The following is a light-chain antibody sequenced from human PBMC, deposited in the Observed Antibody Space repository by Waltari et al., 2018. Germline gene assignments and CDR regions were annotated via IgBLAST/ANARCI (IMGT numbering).Light chain of an antibody. CDR2: KAS. CDR1: QIISSS. CDR3: QQYGTFPYT. V-gene: IGKV1-5*03. J-gene: IGKJ2*01. Sequence: DIQMTQSPSTLPASVGDRVPITCRASQIISSSLAWYQQKPGKAPKLLIYKASSLESGASSRFSGSGSGTEFTLTISSLQPDDFAIYYCQQYGTFPYTFGQGTKLEIK.